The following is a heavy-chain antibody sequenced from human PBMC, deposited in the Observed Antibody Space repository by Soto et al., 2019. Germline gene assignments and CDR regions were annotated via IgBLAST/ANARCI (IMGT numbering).Heavy chain of an antibody. CDR2: ISGSSGST. Sequence: GGSLRLSCAASGFTFSSYAMSWVRQAPGKGLEWVSDISGSSGSTYYADSVKGRFTISRDNAKNSLSLQMNSLRAEDTAVYYCARVWYGQWVWGQGTLVTVSS. CDR3: ARVWYGQWV. CDR1: GFTFSSYA. D-gene: IGHD3-10*01. V-gene: IGHV3-23*01. J-gene: IGHJ4*02.